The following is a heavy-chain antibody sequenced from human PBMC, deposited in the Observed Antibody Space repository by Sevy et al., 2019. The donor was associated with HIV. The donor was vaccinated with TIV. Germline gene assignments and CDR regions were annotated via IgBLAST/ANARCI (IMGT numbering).Heavy chain of an antibody. CDR2: ISGSGDTT. D-gene: IGHD2-15*01. CDR1: GFNFINYG. CDR3: AKDIRVALVVPSPGYGMDV. V-gene: IGHV3-23*01. Sequence: GGSLRLSCAASGFNFINYGMSWVRQAPGKGLEWVSVISGSGDTTNYADSVKGRFVISIDNSKNTMYLQLNSLRAEDTAVYYCAKDIRVALVVPSPGYGMDVWGHGTSVTVSS. J-gene: IGHJ6*02.